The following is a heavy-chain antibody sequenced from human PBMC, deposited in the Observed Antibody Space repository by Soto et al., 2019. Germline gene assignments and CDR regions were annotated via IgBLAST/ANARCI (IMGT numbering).Heavy chain of an antibody. D-gene: IGHD3-10*01. J-gene: IGHJ6*02. V-gene: IGHV5-51*01. Sequence: TGESLKISCKGSGYSFTSYWIGWVRQMPGKGLEWMGIIYPGDSDTRDSPSFQGQVTISADKSISTAYLQWSSLKASDTAMYYCARGVSWYGGLIYGMDVWGQGTTVTVS. CDR2: IYPGDSDT. CDR3: ARGVSWYGGLIYGMDV. CDR1: GYSFTSYW.